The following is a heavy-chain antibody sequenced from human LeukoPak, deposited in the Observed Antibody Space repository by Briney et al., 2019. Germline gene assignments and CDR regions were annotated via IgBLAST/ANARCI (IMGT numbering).Heavy chain of an antibody. CDR3: ARDGTIRYCSGGSCYSVSQYYFDY. V-gene: IGHV3-74*01. CDR2: INSDGSST. J-gene: IGHJ4*02. CDR1: GFTFSSYW. D-gene: IGHD2-15*01. Sequence: GGSLRLSCAASGFTFSSYWMHWVRQAPGKGLVWVSRINSDGSSTSYADSVKGRFTISRDNAKNTLYLQMNSLRAEDTAVYYCARDGTIRYCSGGSCYSVSQYYFDYWGQGTLVTVSS.